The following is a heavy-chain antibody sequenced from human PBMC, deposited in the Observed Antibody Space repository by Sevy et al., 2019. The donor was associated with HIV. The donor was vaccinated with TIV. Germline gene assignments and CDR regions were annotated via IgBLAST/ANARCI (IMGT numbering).Heavy chain of an antibody. J-gene: IGHJ3*02. CDR2: TYYRSKWYN. CDR1: GDSVSSNSAA. V-gene: IGHV6-1*01. CDR3: ARGTYYYDSSGYEDAFDI. Sequence: SQTLSLTCAISGDSVSSNSAAWNWIRQSPSRGLEWLGRTYYRSKWYNEYAVSVKSRITINPDTSKNQFSLQLNSVTPEDTAVYYCARGTYYYDSSGYEDAFDIWGQGTMVTVSS. D-gene: IGHD3-22*01.